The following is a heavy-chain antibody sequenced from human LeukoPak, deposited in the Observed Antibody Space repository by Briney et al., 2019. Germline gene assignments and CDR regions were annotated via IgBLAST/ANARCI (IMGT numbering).Heavy chain of an antibody. CDR3: AKHRNYYYETSGYYGY. J-gene: IGHJ4*02. CDR2: ISGSGTRT. V-gene: IGHV3-23*01. CDR1: GFTFSSYA. D-gene: IGHD3-22*01. Sequence: GGSLRLSCAVSGFTFSSYAMSWVCQAPGKGLEWVSGISGSGTRTSYADSVRGRFTISRDNSKNTLYLQMNGLRAEDTAVYYCAKHRNYYYETSGYYGYWGQGTLVTVSS.